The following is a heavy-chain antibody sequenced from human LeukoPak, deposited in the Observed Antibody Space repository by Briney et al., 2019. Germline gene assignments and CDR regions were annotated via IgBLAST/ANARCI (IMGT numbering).Heavy chain of an antibody. J-gene: IGHJ4*02. CDR1: GGSISSSSYY. D-gene: IGHD2-21*02. Sequence: SETLSLTCTVSGGSISSSSYYWGWIRQPPGKGLEWIGSIYYSGSTYHNPSLKSRVTISVDTSKNQFSLKLSSVTAADPAVYYCARGAPGGVVVTAHFDYWGQGTLVTVSS. CDR2: IYYSGST. CDR3: ARGAPGGVVVTAHFDY. V-gene: IGHV4-39*07.